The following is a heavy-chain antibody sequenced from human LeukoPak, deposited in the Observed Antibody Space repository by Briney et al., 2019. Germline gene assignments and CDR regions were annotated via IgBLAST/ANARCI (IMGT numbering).Heavy chain of an antibody. Sequence: ASVKVSCKAYGYTFTGYYVHWVRQAPGQGLEWMGRINPNSGDTNYAQRFQGRVTMTRDTSISTAYMELSRLRSDDTAVYYCARDYCGGDCFPDYGGQGTLVTVSS. V-gene: IGHV1-2*06. D-gene: IGHD2-21*02. CDR1: GYTFTGYY. J-gene: IGHJ4*02. CDR3: ARDYCGGDCFPDY. CDR2: INPNSGDT.